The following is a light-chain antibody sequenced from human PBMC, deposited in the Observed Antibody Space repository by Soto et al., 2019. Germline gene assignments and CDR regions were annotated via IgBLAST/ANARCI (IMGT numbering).Light chain of an antibody. J-gene: IGKJ4*01. CDR1: QGINRN. Sequence: IVMTQSPASLSVSPGESVTFSCRASQGINRNLAWYQQKPGQAPRLLLSGASTGATGIPAMFSGSGSGTEFTLTINSLQSEDSAVYYCQQYYTWPVTFGGGTKVEI. V-gene: IGKV3-15*01. CDR3: QQYYTWPVT. CDR2: GAS.